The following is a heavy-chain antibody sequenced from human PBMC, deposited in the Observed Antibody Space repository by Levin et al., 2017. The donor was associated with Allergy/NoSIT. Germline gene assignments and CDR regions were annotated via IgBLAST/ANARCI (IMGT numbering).Heavy chain of an antibody. CDR3: TREGIVGGTTE. D-gene: IGHD1-26*01. CDR1: GFSFSDYY. Sequence: LSLTCAASGFSFSDYYMNWIRQAPGKGLEWVSYISNTGGTIYYADSMKGRITTSRDNARNSLYLQINSLRAEDTALYYCTREGIVGGTTEWGQGTLVTVSS. CDR2: ISNTGGTI. V-gene: IGHV3-11*01. J-gene: IGHJ4*02.